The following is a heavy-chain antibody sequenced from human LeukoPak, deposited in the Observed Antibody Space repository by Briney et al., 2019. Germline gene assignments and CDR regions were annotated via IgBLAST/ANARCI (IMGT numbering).Heavy chain of an antibody. CDR1: GFTFSGSG. D-gene: IGHD4-23*01. V-gene: IGHV3-21*01. J-gene: IGHJ4*02. Sequence: GGSLRLSCAASGFTFSGSGMNWVRQAPGKGLEWVSSIRSCSSYIYYADSVKGRFTISRDNAKNSLYLQMNSLRAEDTAVYYCARDYGGSSPFDYWGQGTLVTVSS. CDR2: IRSCSSYI. CDR3: ARDYGGSSPFDY.